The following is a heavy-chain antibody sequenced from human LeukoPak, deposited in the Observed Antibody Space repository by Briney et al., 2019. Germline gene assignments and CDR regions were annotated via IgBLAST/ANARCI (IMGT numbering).Heavy chain of an antibody. CDR3: ALAARYYYYTVDV. Sequence: VASVKVSCKASGYTFTNYYMHWVRQAPGQGLERMGIINPSGGSTSHTQKFQGRVTLTRDTSTSTVYMELSSLRSEDTAVYYCALAARYYYYTVDVWGQGTTVTVSS. CDR2: INPSGGST. CDR1: GYTFTNYY. V-gene: IGHV1-46*01. D-gene: IGHD6-6*01. J-gene: IGHJ6*02.